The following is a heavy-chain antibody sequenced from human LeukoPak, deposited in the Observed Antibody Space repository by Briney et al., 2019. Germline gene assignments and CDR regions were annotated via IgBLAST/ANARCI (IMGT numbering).Heavy chain of an antibody. J-gene: IGHJ6*03. V-gene: IGHV3-23*01. CDR2: ISGSGGST. D-gene: IGHD1-7*01. CDR1: GFTFSSYA. Sequence: PGGSLRLSCAASGFTFSSYAMSWVRQAPGKGLEWVSAISGSGGSTYYADSVKGRFTISRDNSKNTLYLQMNSLRAEDTAVYYCASNGAVGWNYAYYYYMDVWGKGTTVTVSS. CDR3: ASNGAVGWNYAYYYYMDV.